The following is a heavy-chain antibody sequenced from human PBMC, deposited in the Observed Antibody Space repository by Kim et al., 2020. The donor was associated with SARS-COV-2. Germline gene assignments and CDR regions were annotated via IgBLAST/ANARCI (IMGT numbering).Heavy chain of an antibody. D-gene: IGHD2-2*01. V-gene: IGHV3-49*04. CDR3: TRVQPTGDYLDY. J-gene: IGHJ4*02. Sequence: GGSLRLSCTASGFTFGDYAMSWVRQAPGKGLEWVGFIRSKAYGGTTEYAASVKGRFTISRDDSKSIAYLQMNSLKTEDTAVYYCTRVQPTGDYLDYWGQGTLVTVSS. CDR1: GFTFGDYA. CDR2: IRSKAYGGTT.